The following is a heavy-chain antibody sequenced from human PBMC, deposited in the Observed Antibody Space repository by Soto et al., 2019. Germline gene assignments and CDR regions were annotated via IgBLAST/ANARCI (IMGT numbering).Heavy chain of an antibody. CDR3: TTDRWQPYSSSSFDGYYFDY. D-gene: IGHD6-6*01. J-gene: IGHJ4*02. V-gene: IGHV3-15*07. CDR1: GFTFSNAW. Sequence: GGSLRLSCAASGFTFSNAWMNWVRQAPGKGLEWVGRIKSKTDGGTTDYAAPVKGRFTISRDDSKNTLYLQMNSLKTEDTAVYYCTTDRWQPYSSSSFDGYYFDYWGQGTLVTVSS. CDR2: IKSKTDGGTT.